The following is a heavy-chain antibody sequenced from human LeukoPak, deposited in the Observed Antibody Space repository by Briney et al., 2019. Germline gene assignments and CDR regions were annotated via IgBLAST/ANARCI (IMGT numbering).Heavy chain of an antibody. CDR2: INHSGST. D-gene: IGHD4-17*01. CDR3: AREEGTVTCFDY. J-gene: IGHJ4*02. V-gene: IGHV4-34*01. Sequence: SETLSLTCAVYGGSFSGYYWSWIRQPPGKGLEWIGEINHSGSTNYNPSLKSRVTISVDTSKNQFSLKLSSVTAADTAVYYCAREEGTVTCFDYWGQGTLVTVSS. CDR1: GGSFSGYY.